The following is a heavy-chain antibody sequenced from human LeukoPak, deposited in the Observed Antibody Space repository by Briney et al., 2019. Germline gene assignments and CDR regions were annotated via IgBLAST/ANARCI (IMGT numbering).Heavy chain of an antibody. D-gene: IGHD2-8*01. CDR1: GGTFSSYA. V-gene: IGHV1-18*01. Sequence: ASVKVSCKASGGTFSSYAISWVRQAPGQGLEWMGWISAYNGNTNYAQKLQGRVTMTTDTSTSTAYMELRSLGSDDTAVYYCARGHSWCTNGVCYDGGFDYWGQGTLVTVSS. J-gene: IGHJ4*02. CDR2: ISAYNGNT. CDR3: ARGHSWCTNGVCYDGGFDY.